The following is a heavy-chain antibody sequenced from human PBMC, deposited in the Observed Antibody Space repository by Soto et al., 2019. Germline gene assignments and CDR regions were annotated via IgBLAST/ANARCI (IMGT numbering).Heavy chain of an antibody. CDR3: ARGYCRGGSCYPFDY. D-gene: IGHD2-15*01. CDR2: VSSSGSTI. CDR1: GFTFSDYY. V-gene: IGHV3-11*01. Sequence: QVPLVESGGGLVKPGGSLRLSCAASGFTFSDYYMSWIRQAPGKGLEWVSYVSSSGSTIYYADSVKGRFTISRDNANNSLYLQMNSLRAEDTAMFYCARGYCRGGSCYPFDYWGQGTLVTVS. J-gene: IGHJ4*02.